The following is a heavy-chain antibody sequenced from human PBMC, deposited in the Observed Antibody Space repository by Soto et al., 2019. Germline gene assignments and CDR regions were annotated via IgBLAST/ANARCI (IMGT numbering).Heavy chain of an antibody. V-gene: IGHV4-59*01. CDR3: ARVRYSSGFTIPTHFDY. J-gene: IGHJ4*02. CDR2: IYYSGST. D-gene: IGHD6-19*01. CDR1: GGSTSSYL. Sequence: SESLSLPCTVSGGSTSSYLWGWIRQPPGKGLEWIGYIYYSGSTNYNPSLKSRVTISVDTSKNQFSLNLSSVTTADTAVYYCARVRYSSGFTIPTHFDYWGQGTLVTVSS.